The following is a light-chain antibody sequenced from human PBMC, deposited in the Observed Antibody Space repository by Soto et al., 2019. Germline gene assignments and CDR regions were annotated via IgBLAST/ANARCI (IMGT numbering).Light chain of an antibody. V-gene: IGKV3-20*01. CDR1: QSVGGTF. CDR3: EQYGGSPRT. Sequence: EIVLTQSPGTLSLSPGEGATLSCRASQSVGGTFLAWYQQKGGQAPRLLIHGASNRATGIPDRFSGSGSGTDFTRTISRREHEDFAVYYCEQYGGSPRTFSQGTRVEVK. CDR2: GAS. J-gene: IGKJ1*01.